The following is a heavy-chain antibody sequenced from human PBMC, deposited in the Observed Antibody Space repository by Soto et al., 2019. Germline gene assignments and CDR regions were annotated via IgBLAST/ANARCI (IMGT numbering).Heavy chain of an antibody. D-gene: IGHD1-26*01. CDR3: ACLLVGAAPARITHF. CDR2: IYHSGST. V-gene: IGHV4-38-2*01. CDR1: GYSISSGYY. J-gene: IGHJ4*02. Sequence: PSETLSLTCAVSGYSISSGYYWCWIRQPPGKGLEWIGSIYHSGSTYYNPSLKSRVTISVDTSKNQFSLKLSSVTAADTAVYYCACLLVGAAPARITHFSGPATLLTVS.